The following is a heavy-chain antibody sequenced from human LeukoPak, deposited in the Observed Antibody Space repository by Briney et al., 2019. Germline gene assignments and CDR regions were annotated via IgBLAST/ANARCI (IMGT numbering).Heavy chain of an antibody. V-gene: IGHV4-39*07. CDR2: IYYSGST. CDR3: ARDTGGVRRWFDP. Sequence: SETLSLTCTVSGGSISSSSYYWGWIRQPPGKGLEWIGSIYYSGSTYYNPSLKSRVTISVDTSKNQFSLKLSSVTAADTAVYYCARDTGGVRRWFDPWGQGTLVTVSS. CDR1: GGSISSSSYY. D-gene: IGHD3-10*01. J-gene: IGHJ5*02.